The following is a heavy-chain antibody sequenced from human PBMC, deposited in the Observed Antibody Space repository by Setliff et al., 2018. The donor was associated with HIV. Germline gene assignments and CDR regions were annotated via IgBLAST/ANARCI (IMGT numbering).Heavy chain of an antibody. Sequence: PGESLKISCAASGFTFSNDWMSWVRQAPGKGLEWVGLIKTKTDAEPTDYVASVKGRFTISRDDSKNTLYLQMNSLRTEDTAVYYCMTPAMVNGVRGYWGLGTLVTVSS. CDR2: IKTKTDAEPT. D-gene: IGHD5-18*01. CDR1: GFTFSNDW. V-gene: IGHV3-15*01. CDR3: MTPAMVNGVRGY. J-gene: IGHJ4*02.